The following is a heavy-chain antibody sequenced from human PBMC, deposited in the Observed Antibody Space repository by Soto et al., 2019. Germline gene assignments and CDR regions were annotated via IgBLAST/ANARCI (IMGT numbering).Heavy chain of an antibody. CDR3: ARGYGGSEQWLVPYNWFDP. V-gene: IGHV1-18*01. CDR2: ISAYNGNT. D-gene: IGHD6-19*01. Sequence: QVQLVQSGAEVKKPGASVKVSCKASGYTFTSYGISWVRQAPGQGLEWMGWISAYNGNTNYAQKLQGRVTMTTDTSTSTGYMELRSLRSDDTAVYYCARGYGGSEQWLVPYNWFDPWGQGTLVTVSS. CDR1: GYTFTSYG. J-gene: IGHJ5*02.